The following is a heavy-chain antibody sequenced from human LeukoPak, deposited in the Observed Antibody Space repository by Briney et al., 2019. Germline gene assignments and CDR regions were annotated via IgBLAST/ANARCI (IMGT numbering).Heavy chain of an antibody. J-gene: IGHJ3*02. CDR2: IYSGGST. CDR3: ARARTGVAAMADDAFDI. Sequence: PGGSLRLSCAASGFTVSSNYMSWVRQAPGKGLEWVSVIYSGGSTYYADSVKGRFTISRDNSKNTLYLQTNSLRAEDTAVYYCARARTGVAAMADDAFDIWGQGTMVTVSS. D-gene: IGHD2-15*01. CDR1: GFTVSSNY. V-gene: IGHV3-53*01.